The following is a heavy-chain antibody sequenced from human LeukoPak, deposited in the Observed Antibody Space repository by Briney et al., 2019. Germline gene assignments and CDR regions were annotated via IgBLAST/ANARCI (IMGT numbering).Heavy chain of an antibody. J-gene: IGHJ4*02. CDR2: IYYSGST. CDR1: GGSISSGDYY. V-gene: IGHV4-30-4*01. CDR3: ARDLGYYDSSGYYYRSYFDY. D-gene: IGHD3-22*01. Sequence: PSETLSLTCTVSGGSISSGDYYWSWIRQPPGTGLEWIGYIYYSGSTYYNPSLKSRVTISVDTSKNQFSLKLSSVTAADTAVYYCARDLGYYDSSGYYYRSYFDYWGQGTLVTVSS.